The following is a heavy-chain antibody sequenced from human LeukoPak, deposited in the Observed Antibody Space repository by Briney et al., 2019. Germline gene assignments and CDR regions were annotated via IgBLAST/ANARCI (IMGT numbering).Heavy chain of an antibody. V-gene: IGHV3-11*04. J-gene: IGHJ3*02. CDR1: GFTFSDYY. Sequence: GGSLRLSCAASGFTFSDYYMNWIRQAPGKGLEWVSYISSSGSTIYYADSVKGRFTISRDNAKNSLYLQMNSLRAEDTAVYYCARETERAAFDIWGQGTMVTVSS. CDR3: ARETERAAFDI. D-gene: IGHD5-24*01. CDR2: ISSSGSTI.